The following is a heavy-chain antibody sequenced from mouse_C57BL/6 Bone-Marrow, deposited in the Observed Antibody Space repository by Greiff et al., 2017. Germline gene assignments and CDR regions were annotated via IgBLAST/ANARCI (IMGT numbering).Heavy chain of an antibody. Sequence: VHVKQSGPELVKPGASVKISCKASGYSFTGYYMNWVKQSPEKSLAWIGEINPSTGGTTSNQKFKAKATLTVDKSSSTAYMQLKSLTSEDSAVYYCARGGSSYDPYWYFDVWGTGTTVTVSS. V-gene: IGHV1-42*01. J-gene: IGHJ1*03. CDR1: GYSFTGYY. CDR3: ARGGSSYDPYWYFDV. D-gene: IGHD1-1*01. CDR2: INPSTGGT.